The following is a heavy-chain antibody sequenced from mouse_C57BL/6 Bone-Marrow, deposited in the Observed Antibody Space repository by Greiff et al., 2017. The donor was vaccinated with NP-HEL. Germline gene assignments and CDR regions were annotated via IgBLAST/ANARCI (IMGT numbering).Heavy chain of an antibody. D-gene: IGHD2-3*01. CDR3: ARYDGYYAWFAY. CDR2: IYPGGGYT. Sequence: QVQLKESGAELVRPGTSVKMSCKASGYTFTNYWIGWAKQRPGHGLEWIGDIYPGGGYTNYNEKFKGKATLTADKSSSTAYMQFSSLTSEDSAIYYCARYDGYYAWFAYWGQGTLVTVSA. CDR1: GYTFTNYW. V-gene: IGHV1-63*01. J-gene: IGHJ3*01.